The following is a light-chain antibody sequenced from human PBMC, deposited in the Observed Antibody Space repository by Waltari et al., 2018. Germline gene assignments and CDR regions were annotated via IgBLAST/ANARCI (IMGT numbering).Light chain of an antibody. CDR2: STS. CDR3: LLYHKDAQLWV. CDR1: TGAVTSGYF. Sequence: QTLVTQEPSLTVSPGGTVTLTCASSTGAVTSGYFPIWFQQKPGQAPRPLIYSTSNKHSWTPARFSGSLLGDKAALTLSGVQPEDEAEYYCLLYHKDAQLWVFGGGTKLTVL. V-gene: IGLV7-43*01. J-gene: IGLJ3*02.